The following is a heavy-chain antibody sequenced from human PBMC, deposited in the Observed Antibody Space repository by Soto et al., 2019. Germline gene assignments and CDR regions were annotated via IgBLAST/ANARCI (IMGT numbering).Heavy chain of an antibody. CDR2: TYYRSKWHY. V-gene: IGHV6-1*01. Sequence: SQTLSLTCAISGYSVSSNSAAWYWIRQSPSRGLEWLGRTYYRSKWHYDYAASVKSRMTINPDTSKNQFSLQLKSVTPEDTAVYYCARDRSVTVAALTTWGQGTLVTVSS. CDR1: GYSVSSNSAA. J-gene: IGHJ5*02. CDR3: ARDRSVTVAALTT. D-gene: IGHD6-19*01.